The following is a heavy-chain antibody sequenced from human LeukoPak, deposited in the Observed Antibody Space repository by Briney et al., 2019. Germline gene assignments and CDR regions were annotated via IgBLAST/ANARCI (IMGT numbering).Heavy chain of an antibody. J-gene: IGHJ4*02. CDR1: GFTFSSYE. Sequence: AGGSLRLSCAASGFTFSSYEMNWVRQAPGKGLEWVSYISSSGSTIYCADSVKGRFTISRDNAKNSLYLQMNSLRAEDTAVYYCAGGRGLRWGGGPDYWAREPWSPSPQ. CDR3: AGGRGLRWGGGPDY. CDR2: ISSSGSTI. V-gene: IGHV3-48*03. D-gene: IGHD4-23*01.